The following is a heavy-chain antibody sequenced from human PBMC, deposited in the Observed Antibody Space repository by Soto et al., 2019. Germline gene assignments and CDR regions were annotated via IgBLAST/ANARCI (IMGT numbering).Heavy chain of an antibody. D-gene: IGHD6-13*01. V-gene: IGHV3-33*01. J-gene: IGHJ6*03. CDR1: GFTVSSYG. CDR3: ARDAGVGIAANMDV. CDR2: IWYDGSNK. Sequence: QVQLVESGGGVVQPGRSLRLSCAASGFTVSSYGMHWVRQAPGKGLEWVAVIWYDGSNKYYADSVKGRFTISRDNSKNTLYLQMNSLRAEDTAVYYCARDAGVGIAANMDVWGKGTTVTVSS.